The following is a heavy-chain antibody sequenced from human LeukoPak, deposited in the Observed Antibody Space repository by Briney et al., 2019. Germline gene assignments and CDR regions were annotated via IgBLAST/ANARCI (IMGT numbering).Heavy chain of an antibody. Sequence: GGSLRLSCAASGFTLTTYTIGWVRQVPGKGLEWVSLITAIGSTTYYADSVKGRFTISRDSSTSTLYLQMNTLRAEDTAVCYCAKANIVSTIGWYFDLWGRGTLVTVSS. J-gene: IGHJ2*01. CDR2: ITAIGSTT. D-gene: IGHD5/OR15-5a*01. CDR1: GFTLTTYT. CDR3: AKANIVSTIGWYFDL. V-gene: IGHV3-23*01.